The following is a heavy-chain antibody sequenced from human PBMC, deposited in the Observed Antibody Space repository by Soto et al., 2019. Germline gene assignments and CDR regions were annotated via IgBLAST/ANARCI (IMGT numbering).Heavy chain of an antibody. Sequence: GGSLRLSCAASGFTFSSYSMNWVRQAPGKGLEWVSSISSSSSYIYYADSVKGRFTISRDNAKNSLYLQMNSLRAEDTAVYYCARSRGSSGWPHFDYWGQGTLVTVSS. D-gene: IGHD6-19*01. J-gene: IGHJ4*02. CDR1: GFTFSSYS. CDR2: ISSSSSYI. V-gene: IGHV3-21*01. CDR3: ARSRGSSGWPHFDY.